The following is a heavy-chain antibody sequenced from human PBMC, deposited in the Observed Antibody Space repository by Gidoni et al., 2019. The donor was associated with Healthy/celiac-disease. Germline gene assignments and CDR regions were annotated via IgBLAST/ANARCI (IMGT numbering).Heavy chain of an antibody. D-gene: IGHD6-6*01. Sequence: QVQLVQSGAEVKKPGSSVTVSCKASGGPFSSYAISWVRPAPGQGLEWMGGIIPIFGTANYAQKFQGRVTITADESTSTAYMELSSLRSEDTAVYYCAREGTQQLVPPSFDYWGQGTLVTVSS. V-gene: IGHV1-69*01. J-gene: IGHJ4*02. CDR2: IIPIFGTA. CDR1: GGPFSSYA. CDR3: AREGTQQLVPPSFDY.